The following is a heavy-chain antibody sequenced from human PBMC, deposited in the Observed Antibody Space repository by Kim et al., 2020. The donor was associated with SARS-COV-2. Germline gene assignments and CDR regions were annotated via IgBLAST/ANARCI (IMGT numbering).Heavy chain of an antibody. CDR2: IWYDGSNK. CDR3: ARDLKYYDILTGYYPPQGVYYYYGMDV. V-gene: IGHV3-33*01. CDR1: GFTFSSYG. D-gene: IGHD3-9*01. Sequence: GGSLRLSCAASGFTFSSYGMHWVRQAPGKGLEWVAVIWYDGSNKYYADSVKGRFTISRDNSKNTLYLQMKSLRAEDTAVYYCARDLKYYDILTGYYPPQGVYYYYGMDVWGQGTTVTVSS. J-gene: IGHJ6*02.